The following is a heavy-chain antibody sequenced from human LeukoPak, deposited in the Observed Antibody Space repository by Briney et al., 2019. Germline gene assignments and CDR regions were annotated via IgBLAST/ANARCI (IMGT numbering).Heavy chain of an antibody. CDR3: AKDRDIAAVGLYYYYGMDV. D-gene: IGHD6-13*01. CDR1: GFTFISYG. J-gene: IGHJ6*02. V-gene: IGHV3-30*18. Sequence: PGRSLRLSCAASGFTFISYGMHWVRQAPGKGLEWVAVISFDGSNKYYADSVKGRFTISRDNSKNTLYLQMNSLRAEDTAVYYCAKDRDIAAVGLYYYYGMDVWGQGTMVTVSS. CDR2: ISFDGSNK.